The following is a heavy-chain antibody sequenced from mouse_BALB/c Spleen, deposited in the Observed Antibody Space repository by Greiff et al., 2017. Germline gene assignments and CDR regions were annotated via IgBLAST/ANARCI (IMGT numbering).Heavy chain of an antibody. CDR3: ARDGDRYGAMDY. J-gene: IGHJ4*01. Sequence: DVQLVESGGGLVQPGGSLKLSCAASGFTFSSYGMSWVRQTPDKRLELVATINSNGGSTYYPDSVKGRFTISRDNAKNTLYLQMSSLKSEDTAMYYCARDGDRYGAMDYWGQGTSVTVSS. CDR2: INSNGGST. CDR1: GFTFSSYG. V-gene: IGHV5-6-3*01. D-gene: IGHD2-14*01.